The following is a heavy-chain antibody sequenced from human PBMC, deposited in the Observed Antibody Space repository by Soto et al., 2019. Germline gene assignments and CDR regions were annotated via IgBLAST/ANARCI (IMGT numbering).Heavy chain of an antibody. CDR2: TRNKANSYTT. V-gene: IGHV3-72*01. Sequence: VGSLRLSCAAAGFTRVDHCIDWVRQAPGKGLEWVGRTRNKANSYTTEYAASVKGRFTISRDDSKNSLYLQMNSLKTEDTAVYYCARVYTYGLYHFHYWGQGTLVTVSS. D-gene: IGHD3-3*01. CDR1: GFTRVDHC. J-gene: IGHJ4*02. CDR3: ARVYTYGLYHFHY.